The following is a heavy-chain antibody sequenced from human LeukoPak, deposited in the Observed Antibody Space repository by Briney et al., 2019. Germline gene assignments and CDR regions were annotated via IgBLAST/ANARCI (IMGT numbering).Heavy chain of an antibody. CDR2: IYYSGST. V-gene: IGHV4-31*03. Sequence: SETLSLTCTVSGGSISSGGYYWSWIRQHPGKGLEWIGYIYYSGSTYYNPSLKSRVTISVDTSKNQFSLKLSSMTAADTAVYYCARDRVYSGYDGRDYYYGMDVWGQGTTVTVSS. CDR3: ARDRVYSGYDGRDYYYGMDV. CDR1: GGSISSGGYY. J-gene: IGHJ6*02. D-gene: IGHD5-12*01.